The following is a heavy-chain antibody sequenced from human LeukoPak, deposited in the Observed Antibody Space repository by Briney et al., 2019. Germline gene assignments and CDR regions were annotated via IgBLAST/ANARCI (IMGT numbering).Heavy chain of an antibody. D-gene: IGHD4-17*01. V-gene: IGHV3-7*01. CDR3: ARDRTVTDDAFDI. CDR2: IKQDGSEK. CDR1: GFTFISYW. Sequence: GGPLSPSCAASGFTFISYWMSWVRQAPGKGLEWVANIKQDGSEKYYVDSVKGRFTISRDNAKNSLYLQMNSLRAEDTAVYYCARDRTVTDDAFDIWGQGTMVTVSS. J-gene: IGHJ3*02.